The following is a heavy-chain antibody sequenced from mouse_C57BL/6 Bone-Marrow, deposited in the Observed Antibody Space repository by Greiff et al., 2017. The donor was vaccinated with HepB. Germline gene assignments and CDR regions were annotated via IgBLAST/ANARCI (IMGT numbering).Heavy chain of an antibody. Sequence: QVQLQQSGAELVKPGASVKISCKASGYAFSSYWMNWVKQRPGKGLEWIGQIYPRDGDTNYNGKFKGKATLTADKSSSTAYMQLSSLTSEDSAVYFCARGATVVATGNYAMDYWGQGTSVTVSS. CDR3: ARGATVVATGNYAMDY. CDR1: GYAFSSYW. J-gene: IGHJ4*01. D-gene: IGHD1-1*01. CDR2: IYPRDGDT. V-gene: IGHV1-80*01.